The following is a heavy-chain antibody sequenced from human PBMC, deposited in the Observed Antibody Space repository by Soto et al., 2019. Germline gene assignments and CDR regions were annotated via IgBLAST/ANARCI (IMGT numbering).Heavy chain of an antibody. J-gene: IGHJ4*02. Sequence: GGSLRLSCAASGFTFNNYAMNWVRQAPGMGLEWVATISNTGGGTYYADSVKGRFTISRDNSKNTLYLQMSSLRVEDTAVYYCAKDRLAGNFDYWGQGTQVTSPQ. V-gene: IGHV3-23*01. CDR2: ISNTGGGT. CDR1: GFTFNNYA. CDR3: AKDRLAGNFDY.